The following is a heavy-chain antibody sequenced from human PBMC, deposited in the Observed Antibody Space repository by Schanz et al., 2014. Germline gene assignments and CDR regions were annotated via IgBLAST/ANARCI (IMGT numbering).Heavy chain of an antibody. V-gene: IGHV3-23*01. J-gene: IGHJ4*02. CDR3: ARGGPAYYFDD. CDR1: GFTFSSYA. Sequence: EVQLLESGGGLVQPGGSLRLSCAASGFTFSSYAMSWVRQAPGKGLEWVSAISGSGGNTYYADSVKGRFTISRDNSKNTVYIQMNSLRAEDTAVYYCARGGPAYYFDDWGQGTLXTVSS. CDR2: ISGSGGNT.